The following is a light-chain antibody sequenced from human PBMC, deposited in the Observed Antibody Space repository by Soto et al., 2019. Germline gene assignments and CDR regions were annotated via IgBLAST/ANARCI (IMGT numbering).Light chain of an antibody. CDR2: GAS. Sequence: EIVLTQSPGTLSLSPGKRATLSCRASQSISSSYLAWYQQRPGQAPRLLIYGASSRATGIPDRFSGSGSGTEFTLTISSLQPDDFATYYCQHYNNYSGTFGQGTKVDIK. CDR1: QSISSSY. CDR3: QHYNNYSGT. V-gene: IGKV3-20*01. J-gene: IGKJ1*01.